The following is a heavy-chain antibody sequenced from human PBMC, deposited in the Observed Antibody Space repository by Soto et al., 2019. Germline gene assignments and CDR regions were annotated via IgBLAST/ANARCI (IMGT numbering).Heavy chain of an antibody. CDR1: GFTFRSYE. CDR3: ARKYNDFWSGAWVPGYFDY. Sequence: GGSLRLSCAVSGFTFRSYEMNWVRQAPGKGLEWVSYIDSSGTNTYYAASVKGRFTISRDNAKNSLYLQMSSLRGEDTAVYYCARKYNDFWSGAWVPGYFDYWGQRTLVTVSS. V-gene: IGHV3-48*03. J-gene: IGHJ4*01. CDR2: IDSSGTNT. D-gene: IGHD3-3*01.